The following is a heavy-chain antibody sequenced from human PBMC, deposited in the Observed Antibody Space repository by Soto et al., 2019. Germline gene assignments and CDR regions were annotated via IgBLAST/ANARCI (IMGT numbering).Heavy chain of an antibody. CDR2: INHSGST. CDR3: ARVMEYSSSPYFDY. V-gene: IGHV4-34*01. Sequence: SETLSLTCAVYGGSFSGYYWSWIRQPPGKGLEWIGEINHSGSTNYNPSHKSRVTISVDTSKNQFSLKLSSVTAADTALYYCARVMEYSSSPYFDYWGQGTLVTVSS. D-gene: IGHD6-6*01. CDR1: GGSFSGYY. J-gene: IGHJ4*02.